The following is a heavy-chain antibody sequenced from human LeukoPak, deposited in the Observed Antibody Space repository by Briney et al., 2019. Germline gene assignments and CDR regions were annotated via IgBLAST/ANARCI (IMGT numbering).Heavy chain of an antibody. D-gene: IGHD5-18*01. CDR1: GGTFIIYA. CDR2: IIPIFGTA. CDR3: ARSRGYSYGHGNFDY. Sequence: SVKVSFKASGGTFIIYAISWGRQAPGQGLEWMGGIIPIFGTANYAQKFQGRVTITTDESTSTAYMELSSLRSEDTAVYYCARSRGYSYGHGNFDYWGQGTLVTVSS. J-gene: IGHJ4*02. V-gene: IGHV1-69*05.